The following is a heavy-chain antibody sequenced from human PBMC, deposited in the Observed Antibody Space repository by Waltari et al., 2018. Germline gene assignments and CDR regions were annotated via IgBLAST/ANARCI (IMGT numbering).Heavy chain of an antibody. V-gene: IGHV1-2*02. J-gene: IGHJ1*01. CDR1: GYTFTDYY. CDR2: INPKSGGT. D-gene: IGHD4-17*01. Sequence: VQLVQSGAEVKKPGASVKVSCKASGYTFTDYYMHWVRQAPGQGLEWMGWINPKSGGTKYAEKFQGRVTMTRDTSISTAYMDLSRLRADDTAVYYCARELTVTTTAEYFQHWGQGTLITVSS. CDR3: ARELTVTTTAEYFQH.